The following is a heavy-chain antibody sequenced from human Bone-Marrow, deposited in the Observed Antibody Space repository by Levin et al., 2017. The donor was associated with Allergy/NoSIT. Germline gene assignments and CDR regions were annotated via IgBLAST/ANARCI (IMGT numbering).Heavy chain of an antibody. J-gene: IGHJ4*02. Sequence: GESLKISCAASGFTFENYVMFWVRQTPGKGLEWVALTSWDGGAPYYADSVRGRFIISRDNSERSLYLDMGSLRPDDTAIYYCARGRISESYLVFWGQGTPVTVSS. CDR3: ARGRISESYLVF. CDR1: GFTFENYV. D-gene: IGHD3-10*01. CDR2: TSWDGGAP. V-gene: IGHV3-43D*03.